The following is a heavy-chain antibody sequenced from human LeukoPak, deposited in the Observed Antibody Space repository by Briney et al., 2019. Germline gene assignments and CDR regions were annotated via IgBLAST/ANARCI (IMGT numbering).Heavy chain of an antibody. D-gene: IGHD6-13*01. J-gene: IGHJ6*02. V-gene: IGHV1-8*01. CDR1: GYTFTSYD. CDR2: MNPNSGNT. Sequence: ASVKVSCKASGYTFTSYDINWVRQATGQGLEWMGWMNPNSGNTGYAQKFQGRVTMTRNTSISTAYMELSSLRSEDTAMYYCARGHSSSWYVGYYYYGMNVWGQGTTVTVSS. CDR3: ARGHSSSWYVGYYYYGMNV.